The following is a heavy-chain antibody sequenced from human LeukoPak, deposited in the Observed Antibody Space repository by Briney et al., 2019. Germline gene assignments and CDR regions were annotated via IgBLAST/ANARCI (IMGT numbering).Heavy chain of an antibody. CDR2: ISSSSSYI. Sequence: SGGSLRLSCAASGFTFSSYSMNWVRQAPGKGLEWVSSISSSSSYIYYADSAKGRFTISRDNAKNSLYLQMNSLRAEDTAVYYCASQRQSDCSSTSCYAPWGQGTLVTVSS. J-gene: IGHJ5*02. D-gene: IGHD2-2*01. CDR1: GFTFSSYS. CDR3: ASQRQSDCSSTSCYAP. V-gene: IGHV3-21*01.